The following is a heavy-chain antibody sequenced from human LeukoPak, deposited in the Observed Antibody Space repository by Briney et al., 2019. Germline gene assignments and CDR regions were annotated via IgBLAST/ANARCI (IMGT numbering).Heavy chain of an antibody. V-gene: IGHV1-69*05. CDR1: GGTFGSYA. CDR3: ARDITVAGNRFDY. D-gene: IGHD6-19*01. Sequence: ASVKVSCKASGGTFGSYAISWVRQAPGQGLEWMGGIIPIFGTANYAQKFQGRVTITTDESTSTAYMELSSLRSEDTAVYYCARDITVAGNRFDYWGQGTLVTVSS. CDR2: IIPIFGTA. J-gene: IGHJ4*02.